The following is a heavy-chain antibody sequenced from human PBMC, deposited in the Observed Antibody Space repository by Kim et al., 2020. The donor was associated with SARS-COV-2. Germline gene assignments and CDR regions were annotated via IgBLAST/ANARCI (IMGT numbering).Heavy chain of an antibody. D-gene: IGHD2-2*01. CDR1: GFTFSSYA. CDR3: ARARSCTVDPVDY. CDR2: ISYDGSNK. V-gene: IGHV3-30-3*01. J-gene: IGHJ4*02. Sequence: GGSLRLSCAASGFTFSSYAMHWVRQAPGKGLEWVAVISYDGSNKYYADSVKGRFTISRDNSKNTLYLQMNSLRAEDTAVYYCARARSCTVDPVDYWREG.